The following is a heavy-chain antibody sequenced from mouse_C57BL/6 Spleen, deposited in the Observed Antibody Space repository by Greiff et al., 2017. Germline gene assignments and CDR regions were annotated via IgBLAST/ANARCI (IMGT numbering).Heavy chain of an antibody. Sequence: EVQVVESGGGLVKPGGSLKLSCAASGFTFSSYAMSWVRQTPEKRLEWVATISDGGSYTYYPDNVKGRFTISRDNAKNNLYLQMSHLKSEDTAMYYCARDQPGQEDYWGQGTTLTVSS. CDR1: GFTFSSYA. D-gene: IGHD4-1*02. V-gene: IGHV5-4*01. CDR2: ISDGGSYT. CDR3: ARDQPGQEDY. J-gene: IGHJ2*01.